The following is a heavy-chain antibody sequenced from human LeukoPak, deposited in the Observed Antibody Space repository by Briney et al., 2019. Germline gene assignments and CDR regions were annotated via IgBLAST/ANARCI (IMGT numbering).Heavy chain of an antibody. J-gene: IGHJ4*02. Sequence: PGGSLRLSCAASGFGFIYYGMHWVRQAPGRGPEWVAVISYEGDNKKYADSVKGRFTISRDNPKNTLYLQMNGLRPEDTAVYYCARDRGHNSGWYGYFDYWGQGILVTVSS. D-gene: IGHD6-19*01. CDR1: GFGFIYYG. CDR3: ARDRGHNSGWYGYFDY. V-gene: IGHV3-30*03. CDR2: ISYEGDNK.